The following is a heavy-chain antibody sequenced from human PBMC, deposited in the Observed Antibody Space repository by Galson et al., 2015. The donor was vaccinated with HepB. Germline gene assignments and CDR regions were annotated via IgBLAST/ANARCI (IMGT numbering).Heavy chain of an antibody. CDR1: GFTFGDYA. V-gene: IGHV3-49*04. CDR2: IRSKAYGGTT. J-gene: IGHJ4*02. D-gene: IGHD6-19*01. Sequence: SLRLSCAASGFTFGDYAMSWVRQAPGKGLEWVGFIRSKAYGGTTEYAASVKGRFTISRDDSKSIAYLQMNSLKTEDTAVYYCSSGRSSGWLPFDYWGQGTLVTVSS. CDR3: SSGRSSGWLPFDY.